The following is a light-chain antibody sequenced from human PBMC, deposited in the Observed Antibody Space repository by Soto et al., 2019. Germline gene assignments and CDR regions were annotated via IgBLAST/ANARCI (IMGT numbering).Light chain of an antibody. J-gene: IGKJ1*01. V-gene: IGKV3-20*01. CDR3: QQYGSAPRT. Sequence: EIVLTQSPGTLSLSPGERATLSCRASQSVSSSFLAWHQQKPGQAPRLLIYGASSRATCIPDRFSGSGSGTDFTLTISRLEPEDFAVYYCQQYGSAPRTFGQGTKVAIK. CDR1: QSVSSSF. CDR2: GAS.